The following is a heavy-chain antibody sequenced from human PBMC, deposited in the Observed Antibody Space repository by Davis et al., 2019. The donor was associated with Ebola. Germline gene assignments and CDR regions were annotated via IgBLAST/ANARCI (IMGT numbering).Heavy chain of an antibody. CDR2: ITNDGTRT. CDR3: ARREAASIDY. Sequence: GESLKISCAASGFIFSDYWMNWVRQTPGKGLVWVSRITNDGTRTSYADSVQGRFTISRDNAKNTLFLQLNSLRVEDTAIYYCARREAASIDYWGQGTLVTVPS. D-gene: IGHD6-25*01. V-gene: IGHV3-74*01. J-gene: IGHJ4*02. CDR1: GFIFSDYW.